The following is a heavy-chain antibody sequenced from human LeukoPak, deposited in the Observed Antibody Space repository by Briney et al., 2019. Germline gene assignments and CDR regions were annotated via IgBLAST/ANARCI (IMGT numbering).Heavy chain of an antibody. J-gene: IGHJ4*02. Sequence: GGSLRLSCAASGFTFSSYTMNWVRQAPGRGLEWVSSISSTSTFIYYADSVRGRFTISRDSATNSLYLQMNSLRAEDTAVYYCARGGTTATGFDYWGQGTLVTVSS. V-gene: IGHV3-21*01. CDR3: ARGGTTATGFDY. D-gene: IGHD1-1*01. CDR1: GFTFSSYT. CDR2: ISSTSTFI.